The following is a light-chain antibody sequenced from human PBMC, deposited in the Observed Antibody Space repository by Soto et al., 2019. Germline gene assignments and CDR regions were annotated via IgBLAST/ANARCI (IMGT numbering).Light chain of an antibody. J-gene: IGKJ5*01. CDR2: GAS. CDR3: QQRSNRPIT. CDR1: QSVSSSY. Sequence: EIVLTQSPGTLSLSPGERATLSCRASQSVSSSYLAWYQQKPGQAPRLLIYGASSRPTDIPARFSGSGSGTDFTLTISSLEPEDFALYYCQQRSNRPITFGQGTRLEIK. V-gene: IGKV3D-20*02.